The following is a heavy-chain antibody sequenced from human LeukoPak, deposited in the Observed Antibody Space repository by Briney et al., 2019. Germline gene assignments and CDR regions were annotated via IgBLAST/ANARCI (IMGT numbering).Heavy chain of an antibody. CDR2: ISANGRKM. V-gene: IGHV3-23*01. CDR1: GFTFSNFG. Sequence: PGGSLRLSCAASGFTFSNFGMHWVRQAPGKGLEWVSAISANGRKMHYADSVKGRFTISRDNSKNTLYLQMDSLRAEDTAVYYCAAAPSRNYGLDYWGQGTLVTVSS. J-gene: IGHJ4*02. D-gene: IGHD1-7*01. CDR3: AAAPSRNYGLDY.